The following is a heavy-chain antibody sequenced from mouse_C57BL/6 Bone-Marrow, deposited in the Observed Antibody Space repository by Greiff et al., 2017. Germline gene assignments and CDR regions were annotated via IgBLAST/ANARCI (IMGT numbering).Heavy chain of an antibody. D-gene: IGHD2-3*01. Sequence: QVQLQQSGAELARPGASVKLSCKASGYTFTSYGISWVKQRTGQGLEWIGEIYPRSGNTYYNEKFKGKATLTADKSSSTAYMELRSLTSEDSAVYFCASIYDGYWVGYFDVWGTGTTVTVSS. CDR1: GYTFTSYG. CDR2: IYPRSGNT. V-gene: IGHV1-81*01. CDR3: ASIYDGYWVGYFDV. J-gene: IGHJ1*03.